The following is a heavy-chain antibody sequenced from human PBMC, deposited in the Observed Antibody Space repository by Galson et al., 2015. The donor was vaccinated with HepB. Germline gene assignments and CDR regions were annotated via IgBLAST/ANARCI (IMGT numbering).Heavy chain of an antibody. CDR3: AREKSRITMVQGAYYMDV. D-gene: IGHD3-10*01. CDR1: GYTFTGYY. J-gene: IGHJ6*03. CDR2: INPNSGGT. V-gene: IGHV1-2*06. Sequence: SVKVSFKASGYTFTGYYMHWVRQAPGQGLEWMGRINPNSGGTNYAQKFQGRVTMTRDTSIGTAYMELSRLRSDDTAVYYCAREKSRITMVQGAYYMDVWGRGTTVTVSS.